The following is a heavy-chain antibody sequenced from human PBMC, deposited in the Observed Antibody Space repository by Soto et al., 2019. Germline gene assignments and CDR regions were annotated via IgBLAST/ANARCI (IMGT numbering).Heavy chain of an antibody. CDR1: VGSISSGDYY. D-gene: IGHD3-22*01. Sequence: SETLSLTCTFSVGSISSGDYYCSWMRQPPWKGLEWIGYIYYSGSTYYNPSLKSRVTISVDASKNQFSLKLSSVTAADTAVYYCARYGYYDSSGYVQAFDSLGQGTMVIVS. CDR2: IYYSGST. J-gene: IGHJ3*02. V-gene: IGHV4-30-4*01. CDR3: ARYGYYDSSGYVQAFDS.